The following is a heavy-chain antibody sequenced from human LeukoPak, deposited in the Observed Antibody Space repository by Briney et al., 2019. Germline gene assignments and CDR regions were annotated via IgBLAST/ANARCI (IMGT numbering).Heavy chain of an antibody. CDR3: AKGATYDYSEYYEDF. Sequence: PGGSLRLSCAASGFTFSSYAMSWVRQAPGKGLEWVSAISGSGGSTYYADSVKGRFTISRDTSKNTLYLQMSSLRAEDTAIYYCAKGATYDYSEYYEDFWGQGTLVTVSS. CDR2: ISGSGGST. V-gene: IGHV3-23*01. CDR1: GFTFSSYA. J-gene: IGHJ4*02. D-gene: IGHD4-17*01.